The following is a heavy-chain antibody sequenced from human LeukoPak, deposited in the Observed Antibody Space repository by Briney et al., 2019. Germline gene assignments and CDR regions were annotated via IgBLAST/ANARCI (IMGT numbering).Heavy chain of an antibody. Sequence: SETLSLTCTVSGASISSYYWSWIRQPAGKGLEWIGRMYISGSTNYNPSLKSRVTMSVDASKNQFSPKLSSVTAADTAVYYCARDTSSGWYYFDYWGQGTLVTVSS. CDR3: ARDTSSGWYYFDY. CDR1: GASISSYY. J-gene: IGHJ4*02. V-gene: IGHV4-4*07. CDR2: MYISGST. D-gene: IGHD6-19*01.